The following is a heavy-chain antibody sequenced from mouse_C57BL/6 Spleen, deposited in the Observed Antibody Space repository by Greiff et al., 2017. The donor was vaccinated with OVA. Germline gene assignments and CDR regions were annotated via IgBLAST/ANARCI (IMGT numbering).Heavy chain of an antibody. J-gene: IGHJ4*01. CDR3: ASLRAGAMDY. CDR2: IDPSDSET. V-gene: IGHV1-52*01. CDR1: GYTFTSYW. D-gene: IGHD2-12*01. Sequence: QVQLQQPGAELVRPGSSVKLSCKASGYTFTSYWMHWVKQRPIQGLEWIGNIDPSDSETHYNQKFKDKATLTVDKSSSTAYMQLSSLTSEDSAVYYCASLRAGAMDYWGQGTSVTVSS.